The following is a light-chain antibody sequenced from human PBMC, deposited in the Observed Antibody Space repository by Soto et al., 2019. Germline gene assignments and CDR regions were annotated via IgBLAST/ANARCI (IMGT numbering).Light chain of an antibody. V-gene: IGLV1-44*01. CDR2: GNS. Sequence: QSVLTQPPSASATPGQRVTISCSGGSSNIGSNTVNWYQQLPGTAPKLLIYGNSNRPSGVPDRFSGSNSGTSASLAITGLQAEDEADYYCQSYDSALSALYVFGTGTKVTVL. CDR1: SSNIGSNT. J-gene: IGLJ1*01. CDR3: QSYDSALSALYV.